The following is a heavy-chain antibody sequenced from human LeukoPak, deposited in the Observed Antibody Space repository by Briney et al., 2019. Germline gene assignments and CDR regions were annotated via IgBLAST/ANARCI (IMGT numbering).Heavy chain of an antibody. V-gene: IGHV3-21*01. D-gene: IGHD2-21*02. Sequence: PGGSLRLSCAASGFTFSSYSMNWVRQAPGKGLEWVSSISSSSSYIYYADSVKGRFTISRDNAKNSLYLQMNSLRAEDTAVYYCARDCGGDCQDAFDIWGQGTMVTVSS. CDR1: GFTFSSYS. CDR2: ISSSSSYI. CDR3: ARDCGGDCQDAFDI. J-gene: IGHJ3*02.